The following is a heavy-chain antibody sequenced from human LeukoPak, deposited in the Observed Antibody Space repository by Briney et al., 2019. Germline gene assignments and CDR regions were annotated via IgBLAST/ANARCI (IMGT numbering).Heavy chain of an antibody. CDR1: GGSISSYY. V-gene: IGHV4-59*01. J-gene: IGHJ6*03. CDR3: ASMSSGYGYYYYYMDV. D-gene: IGHD3-22*01. Sequence: PSETLSLTCTVSGGSISSYYWSWIRQPPGKGLEWIGYIYYSGSTNYNPSLKSRVTISVDTSKNQFSLKLSSVTAADTAVYYCASMSSGYGYYYYYMDVWGKGTTVTVSS. CDR2: IYYSGST.